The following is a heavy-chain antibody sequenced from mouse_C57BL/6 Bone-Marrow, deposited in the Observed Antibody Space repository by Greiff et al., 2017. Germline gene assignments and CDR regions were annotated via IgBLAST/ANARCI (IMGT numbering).Heavy chain of an antibody. Sequence: QVQLQQPGAELVKPGASVKLSCKASGYTFTSYWMHWVKQRPGQGLEWIGMIPPNSGSTNYNEKFKSKATLTVDKSSSTAYMQLSSLTSEDTAVYDCARPRSSYNYAMDYWGQGTSVTVSS. CDR1: GYTFTSYW. J-gene: IGHJ4*01. CDR2: IPPNSGST. CDR3: ARPRSSYNYAMDY. V-gene: IGHV1-64*01. D-gene: IGHD1-1*01.